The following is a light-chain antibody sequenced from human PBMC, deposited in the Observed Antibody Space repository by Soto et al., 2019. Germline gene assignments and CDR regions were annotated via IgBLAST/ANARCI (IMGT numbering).Light chain of an antibody. CDR2: DAS. CDR1: QSLLHSNGYNY. V-gene: IGKV2-28*01. J-gene: IGKJ5*01. CDR3: QQYENLPIT. Sequence: DIVMTQSPLYLHVMPGEPASISCRSSQSLLHSNGYNYLDWYLQKPGQSPQLLIFDASILETGVPSKFSGSGSGTDFTFTISSLQPEDIATYYCQQYENLPITFGQGTRLEIK.